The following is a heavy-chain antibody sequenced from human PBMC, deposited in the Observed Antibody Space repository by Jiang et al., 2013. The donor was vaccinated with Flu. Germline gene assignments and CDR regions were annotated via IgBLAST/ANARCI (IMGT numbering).Heavy chain of an antibody. Sequence: LLKPSETLSLTCAVYGGSFSGYYWSWIRQPPGKGLEWIGEINHSGSTNYNPSLKSRVTISVDTSKNRFSLKLSSVTAADTAVYYCARHIGYCSGGSCSPNWFDPWGQGTLVTVSS. CDR2: INHSGST. CDR1: GGSFSGYY. D-gene: IGHD2-15*01. V-gene: IGHV4-34*01. CDR3: ARHIGYCSGGSCSPNWFDP. J-gene: IGHJ5*02.